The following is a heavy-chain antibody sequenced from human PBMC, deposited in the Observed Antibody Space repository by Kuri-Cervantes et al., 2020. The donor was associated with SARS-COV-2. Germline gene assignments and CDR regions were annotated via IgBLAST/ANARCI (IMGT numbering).Heavy chain of an antibody. CDR2: INHSGNT. Sequence: LSLTCAVYGGSFSDYYWSWVRQPPGKGLEWIGEINHSGNTNYDPSLKSRVTISVDTSKNQFSLKLSSVTAADTAVYYCARRGPRLEVRYYYYYGMDVWGQGTTVTVSS. CDR1: GGSFSDYY. CDR3: ARRGPRLEVRYYYYYGMDV. D-gene: IGHD3-3*01. V-gene: IGHV4-34*01. J-gene: IGHJ6*02.